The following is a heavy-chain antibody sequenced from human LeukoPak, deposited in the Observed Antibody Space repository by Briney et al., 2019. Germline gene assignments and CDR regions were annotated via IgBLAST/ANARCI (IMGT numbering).Heavy chain of an antibody. Sequence: SETLSLTCTVSGGSISSGGYYWSWIRQHPGTGLEWIGYIYYSGSTYYNPSLKSRVTISVDTSKNQFSLKLSSVTAADTAVYYCAREYSGGPNHSWFDPWGQGTLVTVSS. V-gene: IGHV4-31*03. D-gene: IGHD2-21*01. CDR2: IYYSGST. J-gene: IGHJ5*02. CDR1: GGSISSGGYY. CDR3: AREYSGGPNHSWFDP.